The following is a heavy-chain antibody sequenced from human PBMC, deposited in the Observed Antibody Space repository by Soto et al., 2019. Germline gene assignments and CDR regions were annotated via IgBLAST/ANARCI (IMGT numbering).Heavy chain of an antibody. D-gene: IGHD3-22*01. J-gene: IGHJ4*02. CDR2: LXPXLXTX. CDR3: ASPYDSSGYYTY. V-gene: IGHV1-69*06. Sequence: GASVQVSCKASGGTFSSYAISLVRQAPGQGLEWIXXLXPXLXTXXSXXXFQGRVTITADTSTSTADMELSSLRSADTAVYYCASPYDSSGYYTYWGQGTPVTVS. CDR1: GGTFSSYA.